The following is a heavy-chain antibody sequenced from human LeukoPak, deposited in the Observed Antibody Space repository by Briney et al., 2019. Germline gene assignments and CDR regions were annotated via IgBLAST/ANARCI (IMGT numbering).Heavy chain of an antibody. CDR1: GYSISSGYY. J-gene: IGHJ4*02. D-gene: IGHD1-1*01. V-gene: IGHV4-38-2*02. Sequence: SETLSLTCTVSGYSISSGYYWGWIRQPPGKGLEWIGSIYHSGSTYYNPSLKSRVTISISTSKNQFSLKLTSVTAADTAVYHCARVSDWNDFDYWGQGSLVTVSS. CDR2: IYHSGST. CDR3: ARVSDWNDFDY.